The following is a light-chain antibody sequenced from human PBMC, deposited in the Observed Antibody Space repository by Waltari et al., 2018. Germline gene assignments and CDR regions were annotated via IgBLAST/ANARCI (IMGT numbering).Light chain of an antibody. J-gene: IGKJ5*01. CDR3: QQRRDWPIT. CDR2: DVF. V-gene: IGKV3-11*01. Sequence: EIVLTQSPATLSLSPGDRATLSCRASHSVDTSLVWYQQKLGQAPRLLIYDVFYRATGIPARFSGRGSGTDFTLTISSLEPEDFALYFCQQRRDWPITFGQGTRLEIK. CDR1: HSVDTS.